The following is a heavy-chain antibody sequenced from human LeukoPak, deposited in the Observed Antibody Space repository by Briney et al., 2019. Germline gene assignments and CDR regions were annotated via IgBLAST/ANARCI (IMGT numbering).Heavy chain of an antibody. V-gene: IGHV4-59*01. CDR3: ARGGDYYDSSDYYGGYYFDY. J-gene: IGHJ4*02. D-gene: IGHD3-22*01. CDR2: IYYSGST. Sequence: SSETLSLTCTVSGGSISSYYWSWIRQPPGKGLEWIGYIYYSGSTNYNPSLKSRVTISVDTSKNQFSLKLSSVTAADTAVYYCARGGDYYDSSDYYGGYYFDYWGQGTLVTVSS. CDR1: GGSISSYY.